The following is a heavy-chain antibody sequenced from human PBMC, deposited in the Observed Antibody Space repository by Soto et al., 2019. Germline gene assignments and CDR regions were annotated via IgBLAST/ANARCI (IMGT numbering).Heavy chain of an antibody. CDR3: AISHYDSSGYYLDF. Sequence: QVQLVQSGAEVKKPGSSVKVSCKASGGTFSSYAISWVRQAPGQGLEWMGGIIPIFGTANYAQKFQGRVRISSHDSTSTDYMELRGLRSDDTAVDYCAISHYDSSGYYLDFWGQGTLVNGSS. CDR2: IIPIFGTA. CDR1: GGTFSSYA. D-gene: IGHD3-22*01. J-gene: IGHJ4*02. V-gene: IGHV1-69*05.